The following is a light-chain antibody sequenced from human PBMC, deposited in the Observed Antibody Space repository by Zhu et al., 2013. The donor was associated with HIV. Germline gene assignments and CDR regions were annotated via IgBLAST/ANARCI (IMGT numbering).Light chain of an antibody. CDR1: TSDVETYKF. Sequence: QSALTQPASVSGSPGQSITISCTGTTSDVETYKFVSWYQHRPGKAPKLILYEVTKRPSGISNRFSGSKSGNTASLTISGLQDDDEAEYYCNSHRSGTTLVLFGGGTKVTVL. CDR2: EVT. CDR3: NSHRSGTTLVL. J-gene: IGLJ2*01. V-gene: IGLV2-14*02.